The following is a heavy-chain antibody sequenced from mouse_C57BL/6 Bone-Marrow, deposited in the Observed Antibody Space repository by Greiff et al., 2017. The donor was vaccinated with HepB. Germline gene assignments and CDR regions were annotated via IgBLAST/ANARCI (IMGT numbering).Heavy chain of an antibody. Sequence: QVQLQQPGAELVKPGASVKMSCKASGYTFTSYWITWVKQRPGQGLEWIGDIYPGSGSTNYNEKFKSKATLTVDTSSSTAYMQLSSLTSEDSAVYSCASPSMITTRWYFDVWGTGTTVTVSS. CDR3: ASPSMITTRWYFDV. J-gene: IGHJ1*03. V-gene: IGHV1-55*01. D-gene: IGHD2-4*01. CDR1: GYTFTSYW. CDR2: IYPGSGST.